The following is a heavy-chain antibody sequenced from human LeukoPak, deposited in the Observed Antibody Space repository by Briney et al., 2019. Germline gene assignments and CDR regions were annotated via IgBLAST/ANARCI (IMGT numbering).Heavy chain of an antibody. V-gene: IGHV4-59*01. CDR1: GGSISSYY. Sequence: SETLSLTCTVSGGSISSYYWSWIRQPPGKGLGWIGYIYYSGSTNYNPSLKSRVTISVDTSKNQFSLKLSSVTAADTAVYYCARGIVLRYFDWLSGFDYWGQGTLVTVSS. D-gene: IGHD3-9*01. J-gene: IGHJ4*02. CDR2: IYYSGST. CDR3: ARGIVLRYFDWLSGFDY.